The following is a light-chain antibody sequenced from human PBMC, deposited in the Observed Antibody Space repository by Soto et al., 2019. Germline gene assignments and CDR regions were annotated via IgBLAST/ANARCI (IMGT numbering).Light chain of an antibody. CDR1: QSVSST. J-gene: IGKJ5*01. V-gene: IGKV3-20*01. CDR3: QQHGTSPIT. CDR2: GAS. Sequence: EIVMTQSPATLSVSPGERATLSCRASQSVSSTLAWHQQKPGQTPRLLVYGASSRATGIPDRFSGSGSGTDFTLTISRLEPEDFAVYYCQQHGTSPITFGQGTRLEIK.